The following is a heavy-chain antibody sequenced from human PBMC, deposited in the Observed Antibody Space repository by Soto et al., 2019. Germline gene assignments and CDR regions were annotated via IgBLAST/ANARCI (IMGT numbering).Heavy chain of an antibody. CDR1: GDTVSTNTAA. D-gene: IGHD5-12*01. V-gene: IGHV6-1*01. Sequence: SQTLSLTSAISGDTVSTNTAASNWIRQSPPRGLEWLGRIYYECRWYNDYSESLKSRIAIIPDTSRNQFSLQLNSVIPEDTAVYYCARDWGYDPDPTYYYGMDVWGQGTKVTVSS. CDR2: IYYECRWYN. J-gene: IGHJ6*02. CDR3: ARDWGYDPDPTYYYGMDV.